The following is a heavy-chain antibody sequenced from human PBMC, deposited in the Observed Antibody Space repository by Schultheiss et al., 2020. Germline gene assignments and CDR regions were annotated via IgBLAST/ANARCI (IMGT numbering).Heavy chain of an antibody. CDR1: GFTFSSYW. J-gene: IGHJ4*02. Sequence: GGSLRLSCAASGFTFSSYWMHWVRQAPGKGLEWVAVIWYDGSNKYYADSVKGRFTISRDNSKNTLYLQMNSLRAEDTAVYYCATQYSSSWYKKYYFDYWGQGTLVTVSA. CDR2: IWYDGSNK. D-gene: IGHD6-13*01. V-gene: IGHV3-33*08. CDR3: ATQYSSSWYKKYYFDY.